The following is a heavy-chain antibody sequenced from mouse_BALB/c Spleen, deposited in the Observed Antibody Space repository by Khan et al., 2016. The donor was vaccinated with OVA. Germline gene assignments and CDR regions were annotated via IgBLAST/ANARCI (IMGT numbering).Heavy chain of an antibody. CDR1: GFSLTDYG. Sequence: QVQLKESGTGLVAPSQSLSITCTVSGFSLTDYGVSWIRQPPGKGLEWLGVIWGGGSTYYNSALKSRLSISKDNSKSQVFLKMNSLQTDDTAMYXCAKGLWSYYFALDYWGQGTSVTVSS. D-gene: IGHD3-1*01. CDR2: IWGGGST. J-gene: IGHJ4*01. V-gene: IGHV2-6-5*01. CDR3: AKGLWSYYFALDY.